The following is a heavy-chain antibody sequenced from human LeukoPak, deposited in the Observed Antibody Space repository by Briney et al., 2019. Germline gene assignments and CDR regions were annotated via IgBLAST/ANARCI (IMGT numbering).Heavy chain of an antibody. CDR3: ARGRSGYYGSSGYLDY. J-gene: IGHJ4*02. CDR2: IYHSGST. D-gene: IGHD3-22*01. Sequence: SETQSLTCTVSGGSISSGGYYWSWIRQPPGTGLEWIGYIYHSGSTYYNPSLKSRVTISVDRSKNQFSLKLSSVTAADTAVYYCARGRSGYYGSSGYLDYWGQGTLVTVSS. CDR1: GGSISSGGYY. V-gene: IGHV4-30-2*01.